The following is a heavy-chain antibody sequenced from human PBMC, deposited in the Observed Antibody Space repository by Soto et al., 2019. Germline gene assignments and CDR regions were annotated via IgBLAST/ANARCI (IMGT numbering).Heavy chain of an antibody. CDR1: GYIFTSSA. V-gene: IGHV1-3*01. Sequence: ASVKVSCKTSGYIFTSSAVHWVRQAPGQRLEWMGWINAGNGNTKYSQKFQGRVTITRDTSASTAYMELSSLRSEDTAVYYCARESSYYYYMDVWGKGTTVTVSS. J-gene: IGHJ6*03. CDR2: INAGNGNT. CDR3: ARESSYYYYMDV.